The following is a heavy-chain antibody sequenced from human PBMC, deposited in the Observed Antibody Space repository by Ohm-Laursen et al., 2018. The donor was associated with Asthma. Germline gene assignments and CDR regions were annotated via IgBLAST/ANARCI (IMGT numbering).Heavy chain of an antibody. J-gene: IGHJ5*02. V-gene: IGHV4-31*03. CDR1: GGSISSGGYY. D-gene: IGHD4-11*01. CDR3: ARVRLPPYNWFDP. Sequence: SQTLSLTCTVSGGSISSGGYYWSWIRQHPGKGLEWIGYIYYSGSTYYNPSLKSRVTISVDTSKNQFSLKLSSVTAADTAVYYCARVRLPPYNWFDPWGQGTLVTVSS. CDR2: IYYSGST.